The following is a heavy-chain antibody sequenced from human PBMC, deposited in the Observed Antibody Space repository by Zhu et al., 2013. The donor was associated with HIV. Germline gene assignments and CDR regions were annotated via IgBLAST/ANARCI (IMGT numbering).Heavy chain of an antibody. CDR1: GYTFTRYN. V-gene: IGHV1-46*01. CDR2: INPSGGSA. D-gene: IGHD1-26*01. J-gene: IGHJ6*03. Sequence: QVQLVQSGAEVKKPGASVKISCKTSGYTFTRYNIYWVRQAPGQGLEWMGIINPSGGSAKYAQKFQGAVTITMDTSTSTVYMELNNLRSDDTAVFYCARDIGIVGTSRYYYYMDVWGKGTTVTVSS. CDR3: ARDIGIVGTSRYYYYMDV.